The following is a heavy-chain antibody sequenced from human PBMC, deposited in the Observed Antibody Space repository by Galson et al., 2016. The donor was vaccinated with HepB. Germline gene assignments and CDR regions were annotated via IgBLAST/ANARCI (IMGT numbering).Heavy chain of an antibody. V-gene: IGHV3-23*01. CDR2: ISGGGGRHT. D-gene: IGHD5-12*01. CDR3: ATSNARTGYDVRIADY. CDR1: GFTFNNYA. J-gene: IGHJ4*02. Sequence: SLRLSCAVSGFTFNNYAMTWVRQAPGKGLEWVSAISGGGGRHTYYADSVKGRFTISRDNSENTLYLQMDSLRAEDTAVYYCATSNARTGYDVRIADYWGPGTLVTVSA.